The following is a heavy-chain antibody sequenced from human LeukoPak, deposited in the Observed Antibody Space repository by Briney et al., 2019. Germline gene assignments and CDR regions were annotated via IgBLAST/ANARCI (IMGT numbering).Heavy chain of an antibody. CDR2: IGGSADKT. CDR1: GFTFNRNA. J-gene: IGHJ4*02. Sequence: GGSLRLSCAASGFTFNRNAISWVRQAPGKGLEWVSTIGGSADKTFYADSVKGRFTISRDNSKNMLHLQMSSLTGEDRALYYCVRRGDASGGWGDHDYWAKGALVTVSS. CDR3: VRRGDASGGWGDHDY. D-gene: IGHD6-19*01. V-gene: IGHV3-23*01.